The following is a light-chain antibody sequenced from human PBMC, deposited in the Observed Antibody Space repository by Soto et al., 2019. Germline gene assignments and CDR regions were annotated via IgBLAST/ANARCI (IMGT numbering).Light chain of an antibody. CDR3: QQYNSYSPWT. V-gene: IGKV1-39*01. Sequence: DIQMTQSPSSLSAYVGDRVTITCRASQSISSYLNWYQQKPGKAPKLLIYAASSLQSGVPSRFSGSGSGTDFTLTISSLQPEDFATYYCQQYNSYSPWTFGQGTKVDI. J-gene: IGKJ1*01. CDR1: QSISSY. CDR2: AAS.